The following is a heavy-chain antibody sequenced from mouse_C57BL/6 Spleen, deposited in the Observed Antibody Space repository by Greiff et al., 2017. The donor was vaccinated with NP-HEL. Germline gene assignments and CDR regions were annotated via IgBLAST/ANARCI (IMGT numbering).Heavy chain of an antibody. CDR1: GFTFSDYY. J-gene: IGHJ2*01. V-gene: IGHV5-16*01. D-gene: IGHD2-5*01. CDR3: ARDWAYYSNYPLDY. CDR2: INYDGSST. Sequence: EVQLQQSEGGLVQPGSSMKLSCTASGFTFSDYYMAWVRQVPEKGLEWVANINYDGSSTYYLDSLKSRFIISRDNAKNILYLQMSSLKSEDTATYYCARDWAYYSNYPLDYWGQGTTLTVSS.